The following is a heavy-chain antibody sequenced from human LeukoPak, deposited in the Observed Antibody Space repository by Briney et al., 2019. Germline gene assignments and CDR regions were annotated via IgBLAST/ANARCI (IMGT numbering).Heavy chain of an antibody. V-gene: IGHV4-39*01. J-gene: IGHJ4*02. CDR1: GASITSSNYY. D-gene: IGHD6-13*01. CDR2: IYYSGST. CDR3: ARRGSAGTDFDY. Sequence: SETLSLTCTVSGASITSSNYYWLWLRQPPGKGLEWIGSIYYSGSTYYNPSLKSRVTISVDTSKNQFSLKLSSVTAADTAVYYCARRGSAGTDFDYWGQGTLVTVSS.